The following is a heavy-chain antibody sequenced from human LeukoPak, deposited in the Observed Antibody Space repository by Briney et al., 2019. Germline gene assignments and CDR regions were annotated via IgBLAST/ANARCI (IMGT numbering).Heavy chain of an antibody. CDR2: ISGSGGST. Sequence: GGSLKLSCAASGFTFSSYAMSWVRQAPGKGLEWVSAISGSGGSTYYADSVKGRFTISRDNSKNTLYLQMNSLRAEDTAVYYCAKGVAYCTNGVCYNDYWGQGTLVTVSS. J-gene: IGHJ4*02. D-gene: IGHD2-8*01. V-gene: IGHV3-23*01. CDR1: GFTFSSYA. CDR3: AKGVAYCTNGVCYNDY.